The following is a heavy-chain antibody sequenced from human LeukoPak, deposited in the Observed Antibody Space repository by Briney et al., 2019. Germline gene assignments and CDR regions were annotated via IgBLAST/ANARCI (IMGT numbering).Heavy chain of an antibody. CDR2: IIPIFGTA. CDR1: GGTFSSYA. CDR3: AREAHYDFWRKGWFDP. D-gene: IGHD3-3*01. V-gene: IGHV1-69*06. Sequence: GASVKVSCKASGGTFSSYAISWVRQAPGQGLEWMGGIIPIFGTANYAQKFQGRVTIIADKSTSTAYMELSSLRSEDTAVYYCAREAHYDFWRKGWFDPWGQGTLVTVSS. J-gene: IGHJ5*02.